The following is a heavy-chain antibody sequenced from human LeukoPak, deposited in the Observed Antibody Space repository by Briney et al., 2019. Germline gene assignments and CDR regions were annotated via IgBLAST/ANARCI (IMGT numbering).Heavy chain of an antibody. J-gene: IGHJ6*04. V-gene: IGHV3-21*01. CDR3: AELGITMIGGV. D-gene: IGHD3-10*02. Sequence: EGSLRLSCAASGFTFSDYSMNWVRQAPGKGLEWVSSISTSSTYMYYADSMKGRFTISRDDAKNSLYLQMNSLRAEDTAVYYCAELGITMIGGVWGKGTTVTISS. CDR1: GFTFSDYS. CDR2: ISTSSTYM.